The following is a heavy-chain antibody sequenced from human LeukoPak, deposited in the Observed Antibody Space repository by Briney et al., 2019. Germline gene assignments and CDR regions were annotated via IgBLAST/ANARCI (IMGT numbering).Heavy chain of an antibody. D-gene: IGHD3-3*01. J-gene: IGHJ5*02. Sequence: PGGSLRLSCAASGFTFSSYSMNWVRQPPGKGLEWIGEINHSGSTNYNPSLKSRVTISVDTSKNQFSLKLSSVTAADTAVYYCARSNPLPTYYDFWSGYSHPWFDPWGQGTLVTVSS. CDR1: GFTFSSYS. CDR3: ARSNPLPTYYDFWSGYSHPWFDP. V-gene: IGHV4-34*01. CDR2: INHSGST.